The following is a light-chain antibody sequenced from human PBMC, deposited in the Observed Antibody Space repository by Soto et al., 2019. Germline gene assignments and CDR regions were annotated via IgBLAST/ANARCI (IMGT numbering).Light chain of an antibody. CDR2: GAS. CDR1: QSLSSRY. Sequence: EIVMTQSPATLPLSPGERAALSCRASQSLSSRYLSWYQQRPGQAPRLLLSGASTRATGVPARFSGSGSGTDFTLTISSLQPEDFAIYYCQQDYNLPWTFGQGTKVEI. CDR3: QQDYNLPWT. V-gene: IGKV3D-7*01. J-gene: IGKJ1*01.